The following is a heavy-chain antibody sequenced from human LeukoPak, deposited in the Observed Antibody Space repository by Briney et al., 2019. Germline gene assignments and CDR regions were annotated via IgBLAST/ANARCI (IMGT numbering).Heavy chain of an antibody. CDR2: ISPFNGNT. D-gene: IGHD3-10*01. J-gene: IGHJ3*02. V-gene: IGHV1-18*01. Sequence: ASVKVSCKTFGYRFTSYGISWVRQAPGEGLEWMGWISPFNGNTNYTQKLQGRVTLIAETSTNTVYMELRSLRSDDTAIYYCATVSLFRGNIITSDGFEIWGQGTMVTVSS. CDR1: GYRFTSYG. CDR3: ATVSLFRGNIITSDGFEI.